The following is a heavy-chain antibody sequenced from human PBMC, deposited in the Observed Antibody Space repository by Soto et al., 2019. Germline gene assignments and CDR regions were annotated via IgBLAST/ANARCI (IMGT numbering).Heavy chain of an antibody. CDR3: ARDHQYYYDSSGYSHDAFDI. D-gene: IGHD3-22*01. Sequence: EASVKVSCKASGYTFTGYYMHWVRQAPGQGLEWMGWINPNSGGTNYAQKFQGWVTMTRDTSISTAYMELSRPRSDDTAVYYCARDHQYYYDSSGYSHDAFDIWGQGTMVTVSS. CDR1: GYTFTGYY. J-gene: IGHJ3*02. CDR2: INPNSGGT. V-gene: IGHV1-2*04.